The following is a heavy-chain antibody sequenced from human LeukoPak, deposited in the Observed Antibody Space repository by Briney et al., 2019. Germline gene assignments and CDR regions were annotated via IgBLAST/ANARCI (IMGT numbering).Heavy chain of an antibody. D-gene: IGHD2/OR15-2a*01. Sequence: GGSLRLSCAASGFTFSSCGMHWVRQAPGKGLEWVAFIRYDGSNKYYADSGKGRFTISRDNSKNTLYVQMNSLRVEDTAVCYCANNSPCHPCFYMDVWGKGTPVTISS. J-gene: IGHJ6*03. CDR3: ANNSPCHPCFYMDV. CDR1: GFTFSSCG. V-gene: IGHV3-30*02. CDR2: IRYDGSNK.